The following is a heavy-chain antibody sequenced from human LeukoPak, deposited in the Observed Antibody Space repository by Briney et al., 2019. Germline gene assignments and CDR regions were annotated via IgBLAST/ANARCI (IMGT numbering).Heavy chain of an antibody. V-gene: IGHV4-4*07. CDR3: ARAHGDYYDSSGYYYYYYYYMDV. Sequence: PSETLSLTCTVSGGSISSYYWSWIRQPAGKGLEWIGRIYTSGSTNYNPSLKSRVTMSVDTSKNQFSLKLSSVTAADTAVYYCARAHGDYYDSSGYYYYYYYYMDVWGKGTTVTVSS. CDR1: GGSISSYY. D-gene: IGHD3-22*01. CDR2: IYTSGST. J-gene: IGHJ6*03.